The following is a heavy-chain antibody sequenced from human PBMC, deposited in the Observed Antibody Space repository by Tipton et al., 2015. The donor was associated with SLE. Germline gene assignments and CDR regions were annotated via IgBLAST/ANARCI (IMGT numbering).Heavy chain of an antibody. Sequence: LRLSCTVSGGSISSGGYYWSWIRQHPGKGLEWIGYIYYSGSTYYNPSLKSRVTISVDTSKNQFSLKLSSVTAADTAVYYCARDDPLGIWGQGTMVTVSS. V-gene: IGHV4-31*03. CDR1: GGSISSGGYY. CDR2: IYYSGST. CDR3: ARDDPLGI. J-gene: IGHJ3*02.